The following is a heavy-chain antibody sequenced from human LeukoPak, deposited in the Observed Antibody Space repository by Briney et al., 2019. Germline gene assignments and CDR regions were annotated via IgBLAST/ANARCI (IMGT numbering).Heavy chain of an antibody. CDR2: IYPGDSDT. CDR1: GYSFSTYW. V-gene: IGHV5-51*01. CDR3: ARDAIVGATQGYFDL. Sequence: GESLKISCKGSGYSFSTYWTGWVRQMPGKGLEWMGIIYPGDSDTRYSLSFQGQVTISADKSINTAYLQWSNLKASDTAMYFCARDAIVGATQGYFDLWGRGTLVTVSS. D-gene: IGHD1-26*01. J-gene: IGHJ2*01.